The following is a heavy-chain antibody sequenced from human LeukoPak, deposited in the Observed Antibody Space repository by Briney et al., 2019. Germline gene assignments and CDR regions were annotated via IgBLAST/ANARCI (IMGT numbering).Heavy chain of an antibody. CDR2: NTTGTT. CDR3: ARQRDGHDY. J-gene: IGHJ4*02. V-gene: IGHV4-61*02. Sequence: SETLSLTRTVSGDSITNTFYYWNWLRQPAGKGLEWIVRNTTGTTNYNPSLKNCVTILRYTARNHFALKLSSVAAADTAVYYCARQRDGHDYWGQGTLVTVSS. CDR1: GDSITNTFYY.